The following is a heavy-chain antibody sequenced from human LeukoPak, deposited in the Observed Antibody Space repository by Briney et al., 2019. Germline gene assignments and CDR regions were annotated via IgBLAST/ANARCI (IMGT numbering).Heavy chain of an antibody. V-gene: IGHV1-18*01. CDR2: INAYNGNT. Sequence: ASVKVSCKASRYSFNVYGISWVRQAPGQGVEWMGWINAYNGNTNYTQNLQGRVTMTTDTSTSTAYMELTSLRSDDTAMYYCARAPGVAVFLDSLDIWGQGTMVTVSS. CDR1: RYSFNVYG. D-gene: IGHD2/OR15-2a*01. J-gene: IGHJ3*02. CDR3: ARAPGVAVFLDSLDI.